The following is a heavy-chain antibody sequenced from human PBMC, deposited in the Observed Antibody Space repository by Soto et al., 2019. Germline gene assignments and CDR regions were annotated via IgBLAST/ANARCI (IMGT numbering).Heavy chain of an antibody. CDR2: INLYSXT. J-gene: IGHJ4*02. Sequence: GGSLRLSCAASGFTFINHVMSWVRQAPGRLLELFSSINLYSXTXYXXXLXXXXXXXIDXANDSXXLXXXXXRADDTAVYYCVNGDYYVGKGTLVTVSX. CDR3: VNGDYY. CDR1: GFTFINHV. D-gene: IGHD4-17*01. V-gene: IGHV3-48*01.